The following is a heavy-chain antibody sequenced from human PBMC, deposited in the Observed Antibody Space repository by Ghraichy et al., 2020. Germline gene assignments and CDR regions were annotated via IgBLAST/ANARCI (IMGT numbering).Heavy chain of an antibody. V-gene: IGHV3-7*03. CDR3: ARGPGSSAFDI. CDR1: GFTFSRYW. Sequence: GGSLRLSCVASGFTFSRYWMSWVRQAPGKGLEFVANIKEDGSVRNYVDSVKGRFTISRDNAKNSFYLQMNSLRVDDRAVYYCARGPGSSAFDIWGQGTMVTVSS. D-gene: IGHD6-6*01. CDR2: IKEDGSVR. J-gene: IGHJ3*02.